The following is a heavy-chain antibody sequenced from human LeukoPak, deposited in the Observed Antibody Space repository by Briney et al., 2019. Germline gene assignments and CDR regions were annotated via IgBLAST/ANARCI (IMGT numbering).Heavy chain of an antibody. V-gene: IGHV4-59*08. J-gene: IGHJ6*02. CDR2: IYYSGST. CDR1: GGSISSYY. CDR3: ARHYYYYGMDV. Sequence: SETLSLTCTVSGGSISSYYWSWIRQPPGEGLEWIGYIYYSGSTNYNPSLKSRVTISVDTSKNQFSLKLSSVTAADTAVYYCARHYYYYGMDVWGQGTTVTVSS.